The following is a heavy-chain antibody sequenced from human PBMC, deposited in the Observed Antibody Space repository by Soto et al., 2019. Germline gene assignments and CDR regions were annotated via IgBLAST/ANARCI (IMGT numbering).Heavy chain of an antibody. CDR3: ARGADGYFDWLLSGFVFDY. V-gene: IGHV4-31*03. J-gene: IGHJ4*02. Sequence: PSETLSLTCTVSGGSISSGGYYWSWIRQHPGKGLEWIGYIYYSGSTYYNPSLKSRVTISVDTSKNQFSLKLSSVTAADTAVYYCARGADGYFDWLLSGFVFDYWGQGTLVTVSS. CDR2: IYYSGST. D-gene: IGHD3-9*01. CDR1: GGSISSGGYY.